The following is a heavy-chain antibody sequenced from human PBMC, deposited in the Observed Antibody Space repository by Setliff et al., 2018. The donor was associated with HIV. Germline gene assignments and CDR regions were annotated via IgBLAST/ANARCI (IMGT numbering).Heavy chain of an antibody. CDR1: GFTFSSYD. V-gene: IGHV3-33*01. CDR3: AREIYSNYVPDAFDI. Sequence: GGSLRLSCAASGFTFSSYDMHWVRQAPGKGLEWVAVIWYDGSNKYYADSVKGRFTISRDNSKNTLYLQMGSLRAEDMAVYYCAREIYSNYVPDAFDIWGQGTMVTVSS. J-gene: IGHJ3*02. CDR2: IWYDGSNK. D-gene: IGHD4-4*01.